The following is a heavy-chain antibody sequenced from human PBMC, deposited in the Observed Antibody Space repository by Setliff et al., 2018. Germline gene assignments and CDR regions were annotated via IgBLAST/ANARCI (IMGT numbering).Heavy chain of an antibody. CDR3: ATDLAIRGVQFDY. V-gene: IGHV1-69-2*01. CDR1: GYRFIVYY. D-gene: IGHD3-10*01. Sequence: GASVKVSCKGSGYRFIVYYIHWVRQTPGQGLEWMGRVDPKDGQAIYAKKFQGRFTITADTSIDTAYMELSSLTSEDTAVYYCATDLAIRGVQFDYWGRGTLVTASS. J-gene: IGHJ4*02. CDR2: VDPKDGQA.